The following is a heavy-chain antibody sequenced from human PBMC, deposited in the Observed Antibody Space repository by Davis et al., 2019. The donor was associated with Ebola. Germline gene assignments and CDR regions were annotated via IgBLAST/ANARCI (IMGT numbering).Heavy chain of an antibody. J-gene: IGHJ4*02. D-gene: IGHD2-2*02. CDR3: ARTGVPAAIGYYFDY. V-gene: IGHV3-7*01. CDR1: GFTFSRYW. Sequence: GGSLRLSCAASGFTFSRYWMSWVRQAPGKGLEWVANIKQDGSEKYYADSVKGRFTISRDNSKNTLYLQMNSLRAEDTAVYYCARTGVPAAIGYYFDYWGQGTLVTVSS. CDR2: IKQDGSEK.